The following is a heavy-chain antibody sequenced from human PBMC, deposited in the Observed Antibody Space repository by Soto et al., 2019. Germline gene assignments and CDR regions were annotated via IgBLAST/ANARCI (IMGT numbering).Heavy chain of an antibody. CDR1: GSTFSSYA. D-gene: IGHD6-13*01. J-gene: IGHJ4*02. CDR2: ISGSGGST. V-gene: IGHV3-23*01. CDR3: AKEALKYSSSWLGLRYYFDY. Sequence: PGGSLRLSCAASGSTFSSYAMSWVRQAPGKGLEWVSAISGSGGSTYYADSVKGRFTISRDNSKNTLYLQMNSLRAEDTAVYYCAKEALKYSSSWLGLRYYFDYWGQGTLVTVSS.